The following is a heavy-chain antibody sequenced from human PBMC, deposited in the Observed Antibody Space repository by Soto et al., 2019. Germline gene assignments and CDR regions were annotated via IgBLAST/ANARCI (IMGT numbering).Heavy chain of an antibody. V-gene: IGHV4-59*08. CDR3: ASVHYDILTGFYFDS. J-gene: IGHJ4*02. D-gene: IGHD3-9*01. Sequence: QVQLQESGPGLVKPSETLSLTCTVSGVSINSYYWSWTRQPPGKGLEWIGYIYYSGSTNYNPSLKSRVTRPVDTSKHQFSLKLSSVTAADTAVYYCASVHYDILTGFYFDSWGQGTLVTVSS. CDR1: GVSINSYY. CDR2: IYYSGST.